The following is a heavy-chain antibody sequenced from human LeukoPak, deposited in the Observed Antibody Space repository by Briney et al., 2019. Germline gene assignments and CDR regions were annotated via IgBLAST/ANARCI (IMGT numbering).Heavy chain of an antibody. D-gene: IGHD2-15*01. CDR3: ARGHCSGGSCYYFDY. V-gene: IGHV1-69*13. CDR2: IIPIFGTA. J-gene: IGHJ4*02. Sequence: ASVTVSCKSSGGTFSSYAISWVRQAPGQGLEWMGGIIPIFGTANYAQKFQGRVTITADESTSTAYMELSSLRSEDAAVYYCARGHCSGGSCYYFDYWGQGTLVTVSS. CDR1: GGTFSSYA.